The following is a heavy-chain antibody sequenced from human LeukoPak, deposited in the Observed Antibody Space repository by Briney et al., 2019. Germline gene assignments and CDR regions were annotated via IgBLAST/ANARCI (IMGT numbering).Heavy chain of an antibody. CDR1: GFTVSINY. J-gene: IGHJ4*02. CDR2: IYRGGTT. D-gene: IGHD6-19*01. Sequence: GGSLRLSCAASGFTVSINYMSWVRQAPGKGLEWVSVIYRGGTTYYADSVKGRFSIPRDNSKNTLYLQMNSLRAEDTAVYYCAKLPTVAATIAGSGYWGQGTLVTVSS. V-gene: IGHV3-53*01. CDR3: AKLPTVAATIAGSGY.